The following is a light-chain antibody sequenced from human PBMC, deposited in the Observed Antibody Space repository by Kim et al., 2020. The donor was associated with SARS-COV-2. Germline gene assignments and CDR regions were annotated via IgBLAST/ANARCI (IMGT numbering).Light chain of an antibody. V-gene: IGKV3-20*01. CDR2: DAS. Sequence: LSPGERAILSCRASQSVSNNYLAWYQQKPGQAPRLLIYDASSRATGIPDRFSGSGSGTDFTLTISRLEPEDFAVYFCQQYDTSPRFGGGTKVDIK. CDR3: QQYDTSPR. J-gene: IGKJ4*01. CDR1: QSVSNNY.